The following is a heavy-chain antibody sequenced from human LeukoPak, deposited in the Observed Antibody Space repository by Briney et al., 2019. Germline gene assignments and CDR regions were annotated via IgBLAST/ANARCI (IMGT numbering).Heavy chain of an antibody. CDR3: ARSDYGGIGPYGMDV. Sequence: SETLSLTCTVSGGSISSHFWSWIRQPPGKGLEWIGYIYHSGGTNYNPSLKSRVTISVDTSKNQFSLKLSSVTAADTAVYYCARSDYGGIGPYGMDVWGQGTTVTVSS. CDR2: IYHSGGT. J-gene: IGHJ6*02. V-gene: IGHV4-59*11. D-gene: IGHD4-23*01. CDR1: GGSISSHF.